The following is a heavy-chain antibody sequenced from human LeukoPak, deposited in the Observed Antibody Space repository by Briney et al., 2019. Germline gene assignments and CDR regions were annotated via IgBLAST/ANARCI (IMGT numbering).Heavy chain of an antibody. D-gene: IGHD3-10*01. V-gene: IGHV3-21*06. CDR1: GFTFSTSA. CDR3: ARHMVRGVIKRDAFDI. J-gene: IGHJ3*02. Sequence: GGSLRLSCAASGFTFSTSAMNWVRQAPGKGLEWVSSINNVRSHIYYADSVRGRFTISRDNANNVLYLQMNSLRAEDTAVYYCARHMVRGVIKRDAFDIWGQGTMVTVSS. CDR2: INNVRSHI.